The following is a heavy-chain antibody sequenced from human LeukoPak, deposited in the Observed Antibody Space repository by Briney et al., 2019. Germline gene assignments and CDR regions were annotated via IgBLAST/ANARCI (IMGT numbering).Heavy chain of an antibody. J-gene: IGHJ4*02. D-gene: IGHD2-15*01. V-gene: IGHV4-39*01. CDR1: GGSISSSSYY. Sequence: SETLSLTCTVSGGSISSSSYYWGWIRQPPGTGLEWIGSIYYSGSTYYNPSLKSRVTISVDTSKNQFSLRLSSVTAADTAVYYCARGVRGGGSADFDYWGQGTLVTVSS. CDR2: IYYSGST. CDR3: ARGVRGGGSADFDY.